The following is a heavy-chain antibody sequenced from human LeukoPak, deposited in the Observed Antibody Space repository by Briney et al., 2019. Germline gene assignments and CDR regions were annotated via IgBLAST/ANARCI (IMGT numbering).Heavy chain of an antibody. CDR2: IYYSGST. CDR1: GGSFSGYY. D-gene: IGHD3-10*01. J-gene: IGHJ3*02. Sequence: SETLSLTCAVYGGSFSGYYWSWIRQPPGKGLEWIGYIYYSGSTNYNPSLKSRVTISVDTSKNQFSLKLSSVTAADTAVYYCARGKKWFRGFYSQIDAFDIWGQGTMVTVSS. V-gene: IGHV4-59*01. CDR3: ARGKKWFRGFYSQIDAFDI.